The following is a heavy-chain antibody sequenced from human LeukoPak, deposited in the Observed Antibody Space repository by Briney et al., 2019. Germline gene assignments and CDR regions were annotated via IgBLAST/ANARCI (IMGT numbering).Heavy chain of an antibody. CDR3: AREAVVVAATLIGYMDA. CDR1: GGTFSSYA. D-gene: IGHD2-15*01. Sequence: ASVKVSCKASGGTFSSYAISWVRQAPGQGLEWMGGIIPIFGTANYAQKFQGRVTITADKSTSTAYMELSSLRSEDTAVYYCAREAVVVAATLIGYMDAWGKGTTVTVSS. V-gene: IGHV1-69*06. J-gene: IGHJ6*03. CDR2: IIPIFGTA.